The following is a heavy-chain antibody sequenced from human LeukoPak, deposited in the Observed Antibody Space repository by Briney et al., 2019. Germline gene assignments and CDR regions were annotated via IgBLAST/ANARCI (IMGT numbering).Heavy chain of an antibody. CDR3: ARDYYYSSGHNWFDP. CDR2: ISTDGSFT. V-gene: IGHV3-74*01. CDR1: GFTFSNYL. J-gene: IGHJ5*02. D-gene: IGHD3-22*01. Sequence: GGSLRLSCAASGFTFSNYLMHWVRQTPGKGLVWISRISTDGSFTNYADSVKGRFSISRGNAKNTLYLQMNSLRVEDTAVYFCARDYYYSSGHNWFDPWGQGTLVTVSS.